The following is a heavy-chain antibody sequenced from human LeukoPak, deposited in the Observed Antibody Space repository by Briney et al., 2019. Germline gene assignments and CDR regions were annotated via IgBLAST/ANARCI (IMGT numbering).Heavy chain of an antibody. J-gene: IGHJ4*02. D-gene: IGHD7-27*01. CDR2: INTDGSDT. CDR1: GFTFRNHW. Sequence: GGSLRLSCAASGFTFRNHWMHWFRQAPGKGLVWVTRINTDGSDTSYADSVEGRFTISRDNAKNTLYLQMNSLRAEDTAVYYCARNNWGIDYWGQGTLVTVSS. V-gene: IGHV3-74*01. CDR3: ARNNWGIDY.